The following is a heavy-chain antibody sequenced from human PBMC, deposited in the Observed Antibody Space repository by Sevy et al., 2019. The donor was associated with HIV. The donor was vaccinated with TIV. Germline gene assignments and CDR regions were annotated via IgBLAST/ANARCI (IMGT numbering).Heavy chain of an antibody. CDR1: GFTFSSYA. V-gene: IGHV3-23*01. D-gene: IGHD3-22*01. Sequence: GSLRLSCAASGFTFSSYAMNWVRQAPGKGLEWVSTITSDGTTYYAGSVKGRDTISRDNSKNTLYLQMNSLRDEDTAVYYCAKGGSSSNYYHYDFWGQGTLVTVSS. J-gene: IGHJ4*02. CDR3: AKGGSSSNYYHYDF. CDR2: ITSDGTT.